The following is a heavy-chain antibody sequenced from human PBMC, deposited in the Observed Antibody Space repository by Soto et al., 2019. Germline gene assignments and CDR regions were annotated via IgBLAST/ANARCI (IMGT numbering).Heavy chain of an antibody. Sequence: QVTLKESGPVLVKPTETLTLTCTVSGFSLSNARMGVSWIRQPPGKALEWLAHIFSNDEKSYSTSLKSRLTTXKXTFXSQVVLTMTNMDPVDTATYYCARIWHYYYYYGMDVWGQGTTVTVSS. J-gene: IGHJ6*02. CDR2: IFSNDEK. CDR1: GFSLSNARMG. V-gene: IGHV2-26*01. CDR3: ARIWHYYYYYGMDV.